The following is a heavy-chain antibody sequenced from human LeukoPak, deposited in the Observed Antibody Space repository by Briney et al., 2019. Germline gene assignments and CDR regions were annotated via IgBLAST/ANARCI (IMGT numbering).Heavy chain of an antibody. Sequence: PGGSLRLSCEASRFTFSNAWMTWVRQAPGKGLEWVGHIKKKTDGGTTDYAAPVKGRFTISRDDSKDTLYLQLNSLKTEDTAVYYCTTVQQWLAQALGYWGQGTLVTVSS. CDR3: TTVQQWLAQALGY. J-gene: IGHJ4*02. D-gene: IGHD6-19*01. CDR1: RFTFSNAW. V-gene: IGHV3-15*01. CDR2: IKKKTDGGTT.